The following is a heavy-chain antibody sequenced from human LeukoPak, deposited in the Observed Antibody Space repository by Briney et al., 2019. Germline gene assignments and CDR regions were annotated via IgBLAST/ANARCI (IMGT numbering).Heavy chain of an antibody. CDR1: GFTFDDHA. J-gene: IGHJ2*01. CDR2: ISWNSGKI. V-gene: IGHV3-9*01. D-gene: IGHD6-19*01. CDR3: ARDIAVAITWYFDL. Sequence: GGSLRLSCAASGFTFDDHAMHWVRQTPGKGLEWVSAISWNSGKIDYAGSVKGRFTISRDNAKNSLYLQMNSLRAEDTALYYCARDIAVAITWYFDLWGRGTLVTVSS.